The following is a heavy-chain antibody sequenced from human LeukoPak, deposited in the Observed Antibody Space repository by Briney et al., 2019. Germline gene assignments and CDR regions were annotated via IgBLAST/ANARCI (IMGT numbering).Heavy chain of an antibody. Sequence: GGTLRLSCATSGFIFSHHGMNWVRQAPGKGLEWVSGIRADAVTTYYADSVKGRFTISRDNAKNSLYLQMNSLRVEDTGVYYCAREPTYSSSWYTSCDYWGQGTLVTVSS. CDR3: AREPTYSSSWYTSCDY. J-gene: IGHJ4*02. CDR1: GFIFSHHG. V-gene: IGHV3-48*01. CDR2: IRADAVTT. D-gene: IGHD6-13*01.